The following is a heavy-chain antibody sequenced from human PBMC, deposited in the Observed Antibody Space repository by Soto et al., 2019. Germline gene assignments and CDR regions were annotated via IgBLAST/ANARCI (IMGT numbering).Heavy chain of an antibody. V-gene: IGHV4-34*01. CDR2: INHSGST. CDR3: ASTQERGYSYGYQPRRYYYYYYGMDV. Sequence: SETLSLTCAVYGGSFSGYYWSWIRQPPGKGLEWIGEINHSGSTNYNPSLKSRVTISVDTSKNQFSLKLSSVTAADTAVYYCASTQERGYSYGYQPRRYYYYYYGMDVWGQGTTVTVSS. D-gene: IGHD5-18*01. CDR1: GGSFSGYY. J-gene: IGHJ6*02.